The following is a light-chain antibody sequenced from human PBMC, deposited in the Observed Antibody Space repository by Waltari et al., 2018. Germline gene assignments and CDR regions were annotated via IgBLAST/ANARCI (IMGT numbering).Light chain of an antibody. CDR3: QHYVRLPAT. Sequence: IGLTQSPAPMSLSPGDRATLSCRASQSASRSLAWYQQKPGQAPKRLIYGASTRATGIPDRFSGSGSGTDFSLTISSLEPEDFAIYFCQHYVRLPATFGQGTKVEIK. CDR1: QSASRS. J-gene: IGKJ1*01. V-gene: IGKV3-20*01. CDR2: GAS.